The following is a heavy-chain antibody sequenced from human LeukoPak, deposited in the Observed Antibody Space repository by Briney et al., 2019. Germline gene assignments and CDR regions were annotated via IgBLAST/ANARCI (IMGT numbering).Heavy chain of an antibody. V-gene: IGHV1-69*04. D-gene: IGHD4-17*01. CDR3: ARDRATRSLYFDY. J-gene: IGHJ4*02. CDR1: GGTFSSYA. CDR2: IIPIFGIA. Sequence: SVEVSCKASGGTFSSYAISWVRQAPGQGLEWMGRIIPIFGIANYAQKFQGRVTITADKSTSTAYMELSSLRSEDTAVYYCARDRATRSLYFDYWGQGTLVTVSS.